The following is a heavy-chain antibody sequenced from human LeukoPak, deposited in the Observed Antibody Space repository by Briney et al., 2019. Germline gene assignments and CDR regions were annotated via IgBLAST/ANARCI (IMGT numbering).Heavy chain of an antibody. D-gene: IGHD3-16*01. J-gene: IGHJ6*02. CDR3: ARPFYYDTHDGEGMDV. V-gene: IGHV3-21*06. CDR1: GGSTDSTNY. CDR2: ITTSGTYI. Sequence: GTLSLTCGVSGGSTDSTNYWSWVRQAPGKGLELVSSITTSGTYIYYADSVQGRFTISRDNAKNSLYLQMNSLRAEDTAVYYCARPFYYDTHDGEGMDVWGQGTTVTVSS.